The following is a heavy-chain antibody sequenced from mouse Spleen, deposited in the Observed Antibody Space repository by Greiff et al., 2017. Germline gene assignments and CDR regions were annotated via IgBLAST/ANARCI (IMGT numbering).Heavy chain of an antibody. Sequence: QVQLKQSGAELVRPGTSVKVSCKASGYAFTNYLIEWVKQRPGQGLEWIGVINPGSGGTNYNEKFKGKATLTADKSSSTAYMQLSSLTSEDSAVYFCARKEVRREDYWGQGTSVTVSS. CDR2: INPGSGGT. V-gene: IGHV1-54*01. CDR3: ARKEVRREDY. CDR1: GYAFTNYL. J-gene: IGHJ4*01. D-gene: IGHD2-14*01.